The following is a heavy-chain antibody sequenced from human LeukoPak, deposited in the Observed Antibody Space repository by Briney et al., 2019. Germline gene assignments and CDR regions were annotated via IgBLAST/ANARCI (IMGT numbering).Heavy chain of an antibody. CDR2: ISSRSDSV. J-gene: IGHJ4*02. CDR1: GFTFSSYG. V-gene: IGHV3-48*02. CDR3: ARAMRSGYDY. Sequence: GGSLRLSCAASGFTFSSYGMNWVRQAPGKRLEWVSYISSRSDSVYYADSVKGRFTISRDNVENSLYLQMNSLRDEDTAVYYCARAMRSGYDYWGQGTLVTVSS. D-gene: IGHD5-12*01.